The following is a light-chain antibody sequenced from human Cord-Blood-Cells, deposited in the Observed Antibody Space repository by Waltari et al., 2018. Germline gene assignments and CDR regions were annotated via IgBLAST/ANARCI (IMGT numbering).Light chain of an antibody. CDR1: QSVSSY. CDR2: DSS. V-gene: IGKV3-11*01. CDR3: QQRSNWPLT. J-gene: IGKJ3*01. Sequence: EIVLTQSPATLFLSPGERATLSCRDSQSVSSYLAWYQQKPGQAPRLLLYDSSNRATGIPARFSGSGSGTDFPLTISSLEPEDFAVYYCQQRSNWPLTFGPGTKVDIK.